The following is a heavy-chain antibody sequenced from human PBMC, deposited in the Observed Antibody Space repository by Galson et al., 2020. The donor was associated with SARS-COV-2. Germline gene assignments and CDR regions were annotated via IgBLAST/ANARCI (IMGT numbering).Heavy chain of an antibody. V-gene: IGHV4-38-2*02. CDR3: VRRGALGHWFDP. CDR1: SYSITRGSY. Sequence: SETLSLTCTLTSYSITRGSYWGCIRQSPGKGLEWLGTISDNGDTHYNPSLRSRVALSLDTSKNQFFLSLTSVTAADTAVYYCVRRGALGHWFDPWGPGALVTVSA. J-gene: IGHJ5*02. D-gene: IGHD1-26*01. CDR2: ISDNGDT.